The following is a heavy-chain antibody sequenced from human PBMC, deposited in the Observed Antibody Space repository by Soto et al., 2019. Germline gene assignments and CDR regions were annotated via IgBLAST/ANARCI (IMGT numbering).Heavy chain of an antibody. Sequence: GGSLRLSCAASGFIFSAYWMTWVRQAPGKGLEWVANINPGGSEKYYADSVKGRFTISRDNSKNTLYLQMNNLRAEDTAVHYCAKVMWGLYSSGWYGAVWGKGTTVTVSS. J-gene: IGHJ6*04. V-gene: IGHV3-7*03. CDR2: INPGGSEK. D-gene: IGHD6-19*01. CDR3: AKVMWGLYSSGWYGAV. CDR1: GFIFSAYW.